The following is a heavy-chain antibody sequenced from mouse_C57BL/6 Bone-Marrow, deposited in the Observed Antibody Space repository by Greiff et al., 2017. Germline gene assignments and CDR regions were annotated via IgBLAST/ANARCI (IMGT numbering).Heavy chain of an antibody. V-gene: IGHV1-50*01. CDR3: ARSDYYCFDY. D-gene: IGHD1-1*01. CDR2: IDPSDSYT. Sequence: VQLQQPGAELVKPGASVKLSCKASGYTFTSYWMQWVKQRPGQGLEWIGEIDPSDSYTNYNQKFKGKATLTVDTSSSTAYMQLSSLTSEDSAVYDCARSDYYCFDYWGQGTTLTVSS. CDR1: GYTFTSYW. J-gene: IGHJ2*01.